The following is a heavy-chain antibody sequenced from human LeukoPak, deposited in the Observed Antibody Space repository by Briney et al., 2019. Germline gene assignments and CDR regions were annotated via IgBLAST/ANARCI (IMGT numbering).Heavy chain of an antibody. CDR3: ARDSRYSIFFDY. CDR2: ISAKNGNT. CDR1: GYTFISYG. V-gene: IGHV1-18*01. Sequence: ASVKVSCKASGYTFISYGISWVRQAPGQGLEWMGWISAKNGNTNYAQKVQGRVTMTTDTSTSTAYMELRSLTSDGTAVYYCARDSRYSIFFDYWGQGTLVTVSS. D-gene: IGHD3-16*02. J-gene: IGHJ4*02.